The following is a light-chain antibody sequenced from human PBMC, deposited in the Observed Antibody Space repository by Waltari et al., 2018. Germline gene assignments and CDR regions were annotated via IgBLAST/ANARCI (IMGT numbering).Light chain of an antibody. J-gene: IGKJ1*01. CDR3: LKYVTAPPT. CDR1: QDIGNY. CDR2: AAS. Sequence: DIQMTQSPSSLSASVRDRVSIPCRASQDIGNYLAWYQKKPGKAPKLLIYAASVLQAGVPSRFSGSGSGTDFTLTISSLQPEDAATYFCLKYVTAPPTFGQGTKVEIK. V-gene: IGKV1-27*01.